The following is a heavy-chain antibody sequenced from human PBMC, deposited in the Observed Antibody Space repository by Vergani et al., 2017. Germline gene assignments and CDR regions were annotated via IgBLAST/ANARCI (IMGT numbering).Heavy chain of an antibody. J-gene: IGHJ3*02. CDR3: AREPGGLYYYDSSGDPELFDI. D-gene: IGHD3-22*01. Sequence: QVQLQESGPGLVKPSQTLSLTCTVSGGSISSGDYYWSWIRQPXGKGLEWIGYIYYSVSTYYNPSLKSRVTISVDTSKNQFSLKLSSVTAADTAVYYCAREPGGLYYYDSSGDPELFDIWGQGTMVTVSS. V-gene: IGHV4-30-4*01. CDR2: IYYSVST. CDR1: GGSISSGDYY.